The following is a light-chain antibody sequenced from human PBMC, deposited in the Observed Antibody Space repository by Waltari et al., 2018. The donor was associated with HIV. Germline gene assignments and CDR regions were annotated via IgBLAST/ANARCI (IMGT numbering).Light chain of an antibody. CDR2: EES. CDR1: QSVGAS. Sequence: DTQMTQSPSSVSASVGDRVSISCRAGQSVGASVAWYQQKPGRTPKRIIFEESRLQPGVPSRFSGSGSGTYFTLSISSLQPEDLATYYCQQADSFPHTFGQGT. J-gene: IGKJ2*01. V-gene: IGKV1-12*01. CDR3: QQADSFPHT.